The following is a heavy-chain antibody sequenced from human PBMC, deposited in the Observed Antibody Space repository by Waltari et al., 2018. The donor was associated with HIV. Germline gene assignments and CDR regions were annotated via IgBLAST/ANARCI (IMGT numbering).Heavy chain of an antibody. Sequence: EVQLVQSGAEVKKPGESLQISCKGSGYSFSTYWIGWVRQMPGTGLEWMGIIYPGDSDTRYSPSFQGQVTISADKSIRTAYLQWSSLKASDTAIYYCTKGMYANQDYFDNWGQGTLVTVSS. J-gene: IGHJ4*02. CDR1: GYSFSTYW. CDR2: IYPGDSDT. CDR3: TKGMYANQDYFDN. D-gene: IGHD2-8*01. V-gene: IGHV5-51*03.